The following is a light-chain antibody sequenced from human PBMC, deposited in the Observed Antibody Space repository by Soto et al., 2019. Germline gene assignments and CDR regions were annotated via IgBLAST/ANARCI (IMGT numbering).Light chain of an antibody. CDR2: GGS. V-gene: IGKV3-20*01. CDR3: QQYGLSPRT. CDR1: QSVSSIY. Sequence: EIVLTQSPGTLSLSPGERATLSCRASQSVSSIYLAWYQKKPGQAPRLLIYGGSSRATGIPDRFSGSGSGTDFTLTISRLEPEDFAVYYCQQYGLSPRTFGQGTKVEIK. J-gene: IGKJ1*01.